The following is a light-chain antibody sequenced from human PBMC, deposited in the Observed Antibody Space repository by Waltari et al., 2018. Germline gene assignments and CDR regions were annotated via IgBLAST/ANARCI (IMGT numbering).Light chain of an antibody. CDR3: QQYSRNPPT. J-gene: IGKJ5*01. CDR2: GAF. CDR1: HAIHNY. Sequence: QMTQSPSSLSASVGDRVTITGRASHAIHNYLAWFQQKPGKAPKPLIFGAFNLRSGVPSRFSGTASGTDFTLTISSLQTEDFATYYCQQYSRNPPTFGQGTRLDIK. V-gene: IGKV1-16*01.